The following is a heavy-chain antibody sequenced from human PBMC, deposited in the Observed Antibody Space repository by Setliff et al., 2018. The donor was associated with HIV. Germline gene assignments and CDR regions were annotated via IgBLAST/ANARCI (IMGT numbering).Heavy chain of an antibody. Sequence: GGSLRLSCSASGFSFGSFAMHWVRQAPGKGLEYVSVISGNGSYTSYADSAKGRFTISRDNAKNTLHLQMNSLRAEDTAVYYCVRGLAAAGGYAMDVWGQGTTVTVSS. J-gene: IGHJ6*02. CDR2: ISGNGSYT. V-gene: IGHV3-64*04. CDR3: VRGLAAAGGYAMDV. D-gene: IGHD6-13*01. CDR1: GFSFGSFA.